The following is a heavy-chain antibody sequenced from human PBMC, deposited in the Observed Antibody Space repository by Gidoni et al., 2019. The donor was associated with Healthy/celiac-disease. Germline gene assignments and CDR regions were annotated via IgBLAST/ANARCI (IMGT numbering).Heavy chain of an antibody. CDR1: GFTFDDYA. Sequence: EVPLVESGGGLVQPGRSLRLSCAASGFTFDDYAMHWVRQAPGKGLGWVSGISWNSGSIGYADSVKGRFTISRDNAKNSLYLQMNSLRAEDTALYYCAKDWDYDSSGPYYFDYWGQGTLVTVSS. J-gene: IGHJ4*02. V-gene: IGHV3-9*01. CDR2: ISWNSGSI. D-gene: IGHD3-22*01. CDR3: AKDWDYDSSGPYYFDY.